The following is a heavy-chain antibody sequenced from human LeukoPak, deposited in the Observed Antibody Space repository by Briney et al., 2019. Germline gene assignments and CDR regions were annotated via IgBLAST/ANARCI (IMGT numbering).Heavy chain of an antibody. Sequence: PGGSLRLSCAASGFTFSSNSMSWVRQVPGKGLEWVSIISGDGGATLTADSVKGRFTISRDNSKNTLYLQMNSLRAEDTAVYYCARDRGAVITSYYFDYWGQGTLVTVSS. CDR2: ISGDGGAT. D-gene: IGHD3-22*01. CDR1: GFTFSSNS. V-gene: IGHV3-23*01. J-gene: IGHJ4*02. CDR3: ARDRGAVITSYYFDY.